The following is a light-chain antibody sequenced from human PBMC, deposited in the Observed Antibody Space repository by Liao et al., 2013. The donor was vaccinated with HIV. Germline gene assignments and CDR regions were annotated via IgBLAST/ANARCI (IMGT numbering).Light chain of an antibody. CDR1: NIGTKS. J-gene: IGLJ2*01. V-gene: IGLV3-21*01. Sequence: SYVLTQPPSVSVAPGKTARIACGGDNIGTKSVHWYQQKPGQAPVLVIYYDNDRPSGIPERFSGSNSGNTATLTISRVEAGDEADYYCQAWDSNTAFFGGGTKLTVL. CDR3: QAWDSNTAF. CDR2: YDN.